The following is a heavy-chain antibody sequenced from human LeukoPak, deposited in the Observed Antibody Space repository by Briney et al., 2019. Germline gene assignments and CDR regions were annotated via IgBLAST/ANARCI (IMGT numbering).Heavy chain of an antibody. V-gene: IGHV5-51*01. CDR2: IYPGDSDT. Sequence: GGALQISCKGSGYRYTSYWIGWVRQLPGEGLEWMGIIYPGDSDTRYSPSFQGQVTISADKSISTAYLQWSSLKASDTAMYYCARRDGSSWHVDYWGQGTLVTVSS. CDR3: ARRDGSSWHVDY. D-gene: IGHD6-13*01. CDR1: GYRYTSYW. J-gene: IGHJ4*02.